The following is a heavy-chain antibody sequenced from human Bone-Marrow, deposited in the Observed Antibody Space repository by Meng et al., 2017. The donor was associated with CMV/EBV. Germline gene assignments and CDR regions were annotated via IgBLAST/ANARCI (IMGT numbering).Heavy chain of an antibody. V-gene: IGHV1-2*02. D-gene: IGHD4-23*01. CDR2: INPNSGGT. J-gene: IGHJ4*02. CDR3: AGAPDYGGNSDY. Sequence: ASVKVSCKASGYTFTGYYMHWVRQAPGQGLEWMGWINPNSGGTNYAQKFQGRVTMTRDTSISTAYMELSRLRSDDTAVYYCAGAPDYGGNSDYWGQGTLVTVSS. CDR1: GYTFTGYY.